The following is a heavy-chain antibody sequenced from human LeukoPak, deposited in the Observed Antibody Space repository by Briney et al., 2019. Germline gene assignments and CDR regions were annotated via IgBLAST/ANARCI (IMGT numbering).Heavy chain of an antibody. V-gene: IGHV3-30-3*01. CDR2: TSSDLNVK. CDR3: AREGYYGSGSPPSLCFDY. D-gene: IGHD3-10*01. CDR1: GFTFRNYV. Sequence: GGSLRLSCAASGFTFRNYVIHWVRQAPGKGLEWVAVTSSDLNVKLYADSVKGRFTISRDNSRSTLYLQMNSLRPEDTAIYYCAREGYYGSGSPPSLCFDYWGQGTLVTVSS. J-gene: IGHJ4*02.